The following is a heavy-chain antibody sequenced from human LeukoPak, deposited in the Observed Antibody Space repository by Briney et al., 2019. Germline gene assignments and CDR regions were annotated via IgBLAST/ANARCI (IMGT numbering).Heavy chain of an antibody. D-gene: IGHD6-13*01. CDR3: ARIATAGIYYMDV. V-gene: IGHV4-59*08. CDR2: IYYSGST. CDR1: GGSISSYY. J-gene: IGHJ6*03. Sequence: PSETLSLTCTVSGGSISSYYWNWIRQPPGKGLEWIGYIYYSGSTYYSPSLKSRVTISLDTSRNQFSLKLNSVTAADTAVYYCARIATAGIYYMDVWGKGTTVTVSS.